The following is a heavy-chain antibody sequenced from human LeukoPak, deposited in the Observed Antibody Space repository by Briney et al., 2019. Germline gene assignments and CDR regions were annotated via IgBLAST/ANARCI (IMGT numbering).Heavy chain of an antibody. J-gene: IGHJ4*02. CDR3: ARVRYSSSHTFDY. CDR2: IYSGGST. V-gene: IGHV3-53*04. CDR1: GFTLRIYG. Sequence: PGGSLRLSCAASGFTLRIYGMSWVRQAPGKGLEWVSVIYSGGSTYYADSVKGRYTISRHNSKNTLYLQMNSLRAEDTAVYYCARVRYSSSHTFDYWGQGTLVTVSS. D-gene: IGHD6-13*01.